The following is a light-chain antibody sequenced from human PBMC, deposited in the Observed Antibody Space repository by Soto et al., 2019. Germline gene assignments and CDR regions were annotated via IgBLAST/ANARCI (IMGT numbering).Light chain of an antibody. V-gene: IGLV2-11*01. CDR2: DVS. CDR3: SSYAGSYTFDVL. J-gene: IGLJ2*01. Sequence: QSALTQPRSVSGSPGQSVTISCTGTSTDVGGYNYVSWYQQHPGKAPKLIIYDVSKRPSGVPDRFSGSKSGNTASLTISGLQADDEADYYCSSYAGSYTFDVLFGGGTKLTVL. CDR1: STDVGGYNY.